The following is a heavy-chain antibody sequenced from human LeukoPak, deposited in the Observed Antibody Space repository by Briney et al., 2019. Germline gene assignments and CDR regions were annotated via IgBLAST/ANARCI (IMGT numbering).Heavy chain of an antibody. CDR3: ARGARAGANDY. D-gene: IGHD1-26*01. CDR2: MSGDGSST. CDR1: GFTFSNYW. Sequence: PGGSLRLSCAASGFTFSNYWMDWVRQVPGKGLMWVSRMSGDGSSTNYADSVKGRFTISRDNAKNTLYLQMNSLRAEDTALYYCARGARAGANDYWGQGTLVTVSS. J-gene: IGHJ4*02. V-gene: IGHV3-74*01.